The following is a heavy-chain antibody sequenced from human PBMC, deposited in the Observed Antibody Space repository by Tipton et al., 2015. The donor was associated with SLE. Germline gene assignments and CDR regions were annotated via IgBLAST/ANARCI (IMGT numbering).Heavy chain of an antibody. D-gene: IGHD3-3*02. J-gene: IGHJ6*03. Sequence: TLSLTCTVSGYSISSDYFWGWIRQPPGRGLEWIGSIYHSGITYYNPSLKSRVTISVDTSKNHFSLKLSSVTAADTAVYYCAREGVHFWSGSSYYYYYYMDVWGKGTTVTVSS. CDR3: AREGVHFWSGSSYYYYYYMDV. V-gene: IGHV4-38-2*02. CDR2: IYHSGIT. CDR1: GYSISSDYF.